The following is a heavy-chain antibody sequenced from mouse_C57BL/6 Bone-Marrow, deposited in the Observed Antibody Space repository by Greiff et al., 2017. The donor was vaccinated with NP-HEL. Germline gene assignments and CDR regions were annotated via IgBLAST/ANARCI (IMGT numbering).Heavy chain of an antibody. V-gene: IGHV1-62-2*01. CDR1: GYTFPEYT. D-gene: IGHD4-1*01. CDR3: ARHEDLAGLTWFAC. Sequence: QVQLQQSGAELVKPGASVKLSCKASGYTFPEYTIHWVKQRSGQGLEWTGWSYPGCGSIKYNEKFKDKATLPADKSSSTVYMEHSRLTTEDSAVYFCARHEDLAGLTWFACWGQGTLVTVSA. J-gene: IGHJ3*01. CDR2: SYPGCGSI.